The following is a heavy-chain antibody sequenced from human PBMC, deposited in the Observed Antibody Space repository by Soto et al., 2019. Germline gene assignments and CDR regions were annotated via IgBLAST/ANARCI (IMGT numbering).Heavy chain of an antibody. Sequence: GESLKISCKGSGYSFTSYWIGWVRQMPGKGLEWMGIISPGDSNSRYSPSFQGEVTISVDKSITTAYPQWSSLKASDSAIYYCARRSWIRGVTPQYFDYWGQGTQVTVSS. CDR3: ARRSWIRGVTPQYFDY. J-gene: IGHJ4*02. D-gene: IGHD3-10*01. CDR2: ISPGDSNS. V-gene: IGHV5-51*01. CDR1: GYSFTSYW.